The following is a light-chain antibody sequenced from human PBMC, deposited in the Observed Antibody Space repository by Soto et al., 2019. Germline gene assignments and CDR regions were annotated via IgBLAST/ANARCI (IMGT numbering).Light chain of an antibody. V-gene: IGLV2-8*01. J-gene: IGLJ1*01. Sequence: HSALTQPPSAPGSPGQSLTISCTGTRSDVCFYNFVSWYQQRPGKAPKLMIYEVSNRPSGVSNRFSGSKSGNTASLTVSGLQADDEADYYCTSYVGSNNFPYVFGTGTKVTVL. CDR2: EVS. CDR1: RSDVCFYNF. CDR3: TSYVGSNNFPYV.